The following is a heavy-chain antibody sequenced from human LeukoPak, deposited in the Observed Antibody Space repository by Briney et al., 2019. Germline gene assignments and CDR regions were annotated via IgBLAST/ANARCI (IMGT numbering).Heavy chain of an antibody. CDR2: INPNSRGT. V-gene: IGHV1-2*02. J-gene: IGHJ4*02. CDR3: ARDPATSYYFDY. Sequence: ASVKVSCKASGYTFTCYYIHWVRQAPGQGLEWMGWINPNSRGTNYAQKFQGRVTMTRDTSINTAYMELTRLTSDDTAVYSCARDPATSYYFDYWGQGTLVTVSS. CDR1: GYTFTCYY. D-gene: IGHD6-6*01.